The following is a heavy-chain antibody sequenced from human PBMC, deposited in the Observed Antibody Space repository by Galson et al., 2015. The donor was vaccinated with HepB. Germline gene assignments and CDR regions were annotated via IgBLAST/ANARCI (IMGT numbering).Heavy chain of an antibody. V-gene: IGHV3-30*04. CDR2: ISYDGSNK. CDR1: GFTFSSYA. D-gene: IGHD2-15*01. CDR3: ARVHCSGGNCYSFGAFDI. J-gene: IGHJ3*02. Sequence: SLRLSCAASGFTFSSYAMHWVRQAPGKGLEWVAVISYDGSNKYYVDSVKGRFTISRDNSKNTLYLQMNSLRAEDTAVYYCARVHCSGGNCYSFGAFDIWGQGTMVTVSS.